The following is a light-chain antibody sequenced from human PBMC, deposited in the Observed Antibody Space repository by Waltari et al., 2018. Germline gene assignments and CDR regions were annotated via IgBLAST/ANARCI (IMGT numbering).Light chain of an antibody. CDR1: QSISIY. Sequence: DIQMNQSPSSLSASVGYRVSITCRTSQSISIYLNWYQLKPGKAPKLLIYAASSLQSGVPSRFSGGGSGTDFTLTISSLQPEDFATYYCQQSYSTLRTFGQGTRVEIK. V-gene: IGKV1-39*01. CDR2: AAS. CDR3: QQSYSTLRT. J-gene: IGKJ1*01.